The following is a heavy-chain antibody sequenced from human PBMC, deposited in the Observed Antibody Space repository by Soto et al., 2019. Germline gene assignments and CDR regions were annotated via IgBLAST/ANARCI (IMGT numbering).Heavy chain of an antibody. CDR3: ASHVTMSGTRGFDY. CDR2: IYHSGYTGN. D-gene: IGHD6-13*01. Sequence: QVHLQESGPGLVKPSGTLSLNCAVSGGSISGVNWWSWVPQPPGEGLEWIGDIYHSGYTGNNYNPALTSRVTRSLAESEDRLSLVLTSVTDADSAVYFCASHVTMSGTRGFDYWGQGTLVTASS. CDR1: GGSISGVNW. V-gene: IGHV4-4*02. J-gene: IGHJ4*02.